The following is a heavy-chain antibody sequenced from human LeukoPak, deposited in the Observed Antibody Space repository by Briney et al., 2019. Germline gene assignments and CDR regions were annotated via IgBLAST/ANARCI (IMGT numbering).Heavy chain of an antibody. CDR3: ARDDSHGYHFFDS. CDR2: ISGSGEFI. D-gene: IGHD3-22*01. Sequence: GGSLRLSCAASRFTSSSYSMNWIRQAPGKGLEWVSSISGSGEFIYYADSLKGRFTISRDNGKNSLYLQMNSLRAEDTAVYFCARDDSHGYHFFDSWGQGTLVTVSS. CDR1: RFTSSSYS. V-gene: IGHV3-21*01. J-gene: IGHJ4*02.